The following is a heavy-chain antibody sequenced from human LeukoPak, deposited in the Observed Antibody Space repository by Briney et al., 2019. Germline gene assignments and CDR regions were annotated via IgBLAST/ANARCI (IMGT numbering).Heavy chain of an antibody. CDR2: INAGNGNT. CDR3: ARARGQLWFDNWFDP. Sequence: GASVKVSCKASGYTFTSYAMHWVRQAPGQRLEWMGWINAGNGNTKYSQKFQGRVTITRDTSASTAYMELSSLRSEDTAVYYCARARGQLWFDNWFDPWGQGTLVTVSS. J-gene: IGHJ5*02. D-gene: IGHD5-18*01. CDR1: GYTFTSYA. V-gene: IGHV1-3*01.